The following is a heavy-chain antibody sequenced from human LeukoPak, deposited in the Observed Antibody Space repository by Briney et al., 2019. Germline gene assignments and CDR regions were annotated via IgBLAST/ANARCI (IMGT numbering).Heavy chain of an antibody. CDR2: IRYDGSKQ. Sequence: QTGGSLRLSCAASGFTFSSYGMNWVRQAPGKGLEWVTFIRYDGSKQYYADSVKGRFTISKDNSKNTVSLQMNSLRVEDTAIYYCAKDGVNYDFWNGYFDHWGQGALVTVSS. V-gene: IGHV3-30*02. CDR1: GFTFSSYG. J-gene: IGHJ4*02. CDR3: AKDGVNYDFWNGYFDH. D-gene: IGHD3-3*01.